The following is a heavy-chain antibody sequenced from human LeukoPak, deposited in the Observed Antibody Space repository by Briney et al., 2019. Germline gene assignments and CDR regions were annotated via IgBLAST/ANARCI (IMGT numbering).Heavy chain of an antibody. CDR3: ARRGYGDCQYYYYYYGMDV. CDR2: ISAYNGNT. CDR1: GYTFTSYG. J-gene: IGHJ6*02. V-gene: IGHV1-18*01. D-gene: IGHD4-17*01. Sequence: ASVKVSCKASGYTFTSYGISWVRQAPGRGLEWMGWISAYNGNTNYAQKLQGRVTMTTDTSTSTAYMELRSLRSDDTAVYYCARRGYGDCQYYYYYYGMDVWGQGTTVTVSS.